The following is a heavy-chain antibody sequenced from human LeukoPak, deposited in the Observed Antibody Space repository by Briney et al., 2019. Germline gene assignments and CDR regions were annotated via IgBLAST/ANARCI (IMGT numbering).Heavy chain of an antibody. CDR3: ARDCGGDCYYAFDI. Sequence: GGSLRLSCAASGFTVSSNCMSWVRQAPGKGLEWVSVIYSGGSTYYADSVKGRFTISRDNSKNTLYLQMNSLRAEDTAVYYCARDCGGDCYYAFDIWGQGTMVTVSS. CDR2: IYSGGST. CDR1: GFTVSSNC. J-gene: IGHJ3*02. D-gene: IGHD2-21*01. V-gene: IGHV3-53*01.